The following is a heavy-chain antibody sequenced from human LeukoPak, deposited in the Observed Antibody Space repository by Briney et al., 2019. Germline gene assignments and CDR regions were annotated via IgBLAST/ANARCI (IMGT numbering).Heavy chain of an antibody. CDR3: AKQDSSGYYIIRYFDL. CDR2: ISSSSSYI. CDR1: GFTFSSYS. Sequence: GGSLRLSCAASGFTFSSYSMNWVRQAPGKGLEWVSSISSSSSYIYYADSVKGRFTISRDNAKNSLYLQMNSLRAEDTAVYYCAKQDSSGYYIIRYFDLWGRGTLVTVSS. V-gene: IGHV3-21*04. D-gene: IGHD3-22*01. J-gene: IGHJ2*01.